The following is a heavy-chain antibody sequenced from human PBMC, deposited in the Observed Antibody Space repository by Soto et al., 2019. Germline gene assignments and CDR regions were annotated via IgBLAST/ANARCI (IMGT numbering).Heavy chain of an antibody. D-gene: IGHD4-4*01. V-gene: IGHV1-46*03. J-gene: IGHJ3*01. CDR3: ARAACFSVTNRLNDVFDV. Sequence: ASVKVSCKASGYTFTNYYIDWVRQAPGQGLEWMGIINPNGGSTTYVQKFQGRVTMTRDTSTSTVYMELSSLRSEDTAVCYCARAACFSVTNRLNDVFDVWGQGTMVTV. CDR1: GYTFTNYY. CDR2: INPNGGST.